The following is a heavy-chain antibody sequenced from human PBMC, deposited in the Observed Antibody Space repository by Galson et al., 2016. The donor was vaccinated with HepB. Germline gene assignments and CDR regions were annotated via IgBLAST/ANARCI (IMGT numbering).Heavy chain of an antibody. V-gene: IGHV3-48*02. CDR1: GFTFSKFS. CDR3: ARGCYYNSFDL. J-gene: IGHJ3*01. Sequence: SLRLSCAASGFTFSKFSMDWVRQAPGKGLEWLSHIGSSGSPIYYADSVKGRFTISRDNARDSVWLQMNSLRDDDTAVYYCARGCYYNSFDLWGQGTMVTVSS. D-gene: IGHD3-22*01. CDR2: IGSSGSPI.